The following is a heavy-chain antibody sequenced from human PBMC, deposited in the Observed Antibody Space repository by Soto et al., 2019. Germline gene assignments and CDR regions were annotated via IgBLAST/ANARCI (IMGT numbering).Heavy chain of an antibody. V-gene: IGHV4-59*08. CDR2: IYYSGST. D-gene: IGHD2-2*01. CDR1: GGSISSYY. J-gene: IGHJ6*03. CDR3: ARHFYCSSTSCPNYYYYYYMDV. Sequence: PSETLSLTCTVSGGSISSYYWSWIRQPPGKGLEWIVYIYYSGSTNYNPSLKSRVTISVDTSKNQFSLKLSSVTAADTAVYYCARHFYCSSTSCPNYYYYYYMDVWGKGTTVTVS.